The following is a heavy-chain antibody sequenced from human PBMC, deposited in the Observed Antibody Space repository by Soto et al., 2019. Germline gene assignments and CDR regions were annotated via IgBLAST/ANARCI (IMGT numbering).Heavy chain of an antibody. D-gene: IGHD5-12*01. CDR3: AREKGYISGPKNFDY. Sequence: SETLSLTCTVSGASISSGDYFWSWIRQSPGKGLQWIGYIYDSGSSFYNPSLKSRVTMSVDTSKNQFSLKLSSVTAADTAVYYCAREKGYISGPKNFDYWGQGTLVTVSS. CDR1: GASISSGDYF. CDR2: IYDSGSS. V-gene: IGHV4-30-4*01. J-gene: IGHJ4*02.